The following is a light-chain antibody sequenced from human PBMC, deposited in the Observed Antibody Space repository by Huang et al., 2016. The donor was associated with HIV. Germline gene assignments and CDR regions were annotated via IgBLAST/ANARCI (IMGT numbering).Light chain of an antibody. V-gene: IGKV3-20*01. J-gene: IGKJ4*01. CDR1: QTVSKNY. Sequence: EIVLTQSPGSLSLSPGVRATLSCRASQTVSKNYLAWYQQKPGQAPRLLIYGASSRATGIPDRFSGRGSGTDFTLTSSRLEPEDFAMYFCQQYGSPPLTFGGGTKVETK. CDR3: QQYGSPPLT. CDR2: GAS.